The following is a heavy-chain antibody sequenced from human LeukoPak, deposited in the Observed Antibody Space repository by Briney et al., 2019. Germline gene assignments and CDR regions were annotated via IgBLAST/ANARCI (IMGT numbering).Heavy chain of an antibody. CDR2: ISRGGDMT. Sequence: GGCLRLSCAASGFAFGNTGMSWVRPTPGTGLEWVSSISRGGDMTFYADSVRGRFTVSRDNSINTLYLQMNSLRAEDTAVYFCAKIGVIANWYFDIWGRGTLVTVSS. J-gene: IGHJ2*01. CDR1: GFAFGNTG. V-gene: IGHV3-23*01. CDR3: AKIGVIANWYFDI. D-gene: IGHD2-21*01.